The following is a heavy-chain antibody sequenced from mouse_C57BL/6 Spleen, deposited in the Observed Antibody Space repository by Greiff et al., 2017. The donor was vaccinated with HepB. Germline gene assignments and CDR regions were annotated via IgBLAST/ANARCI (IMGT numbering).Heavy chain of an antibody. J-gene: IGHJ2*01. CDR2: INPSNGGT. V-gene: IGHV1-53*01. Sequence: VQLQQPGTELVKPGASVKLSCKASGYTFTSYWMHWVKQRPGQGLEWIGNINPSNGGTNYNEKFKSKATLTVDKSSSTAYMQLSSLTSEDSAVYYCARHLLWYEGYFDYWGQGTTLTVSS. CDR3: ARHLLWYEGYFDY. CDR1: GYTFTSYW. D-gene: IGHD2-1*01.